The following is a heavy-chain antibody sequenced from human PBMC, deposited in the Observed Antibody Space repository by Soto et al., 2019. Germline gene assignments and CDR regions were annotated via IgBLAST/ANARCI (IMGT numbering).Heavy chain of an antibody. CDR2: LIPIFGTA. CDR1: GRTISGYA. CDR3: ARLSGPFDY. J-gene: IGHJ4*01. Sequence: GSPVKTFSKAPGRTISGYAISWVRPAPGQEPEWMGGLIPIFGTAKYAQKFQGRVTITADESTSTAYMEMSSLRSENTAVYYCARLSGPFDYWG. V-gene: IGHV1-69*13.